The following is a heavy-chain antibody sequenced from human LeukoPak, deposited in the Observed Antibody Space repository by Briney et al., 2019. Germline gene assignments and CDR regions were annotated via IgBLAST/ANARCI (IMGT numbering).Heavy chain of an antibody. J-gene: IGHJ5*02. D-gene: IGHD6-19*01. CDR1: GFTFSSYA. CDR3: AKDPPYSSGWYRWFDP. Sequence: GGSLRLSCAASGFTFSSYAMSWVRQAPGKGLEWVSVISGSGGSTYYADSVKGRFTISRYKSKNTLDLQRKSLRAEDTSVYYCAKDPPYSSGWYRWFDPWGQGTLVTVSS. CDR2: ISGSGGST. V-gene: IGHV3-23*01.